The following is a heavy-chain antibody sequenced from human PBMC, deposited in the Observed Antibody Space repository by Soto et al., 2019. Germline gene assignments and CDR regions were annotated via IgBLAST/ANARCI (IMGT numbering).Heavy chain of an antibody. D-gene: IGHD3-3*01. CDR3: ARWGRGGTISVDDFDI. CDR1: GDTFTGYF. V-gene: IGHV1-2*02. J-gene: IGHJ3*02. Sequence: QVQLVQSGAEVKKPGASVKVSCKASGDTFTGYFMHWVRQAPGQALEWMGWIHPNSGATNYVQKFQGRVTMPRDTSTSTAYMELSRLRSDDTAVYYCARWGRGGTISVDDFDIWGQGTMVTVSS. CDR2: IHPNSGAT.